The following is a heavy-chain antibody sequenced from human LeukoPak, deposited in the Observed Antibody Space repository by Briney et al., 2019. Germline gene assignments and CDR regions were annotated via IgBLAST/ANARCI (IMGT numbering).Heavy chain of an antibody. D-gene: IGHD3-3*01. J-gene: IGHJ4*02. CDR2: ISGSGGST. Sequence: GGSLRLSCAASGFSLSSYAMSWVRQAPGKGLEWVSAISGSGGSTYYADSVKGRFTISRDNSKNTLYLQMNSLRAEDTAVYYCAGLSITIFGVVSSWGQGTLVTVSS. CDR1: GFSLSSYA. CDR3: AGLSITIFGVVSS. V-gene: IGHV3-23*01.